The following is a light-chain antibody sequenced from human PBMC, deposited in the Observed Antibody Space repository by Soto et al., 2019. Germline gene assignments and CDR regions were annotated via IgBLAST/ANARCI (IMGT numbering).Light chain of an antibody. CDR1: QSVLYSSNNQNY. V-gene: IGKV4-1*01. Sequence: DIVMTQSPDSLAVSLGERATINCKSSQSVLYSSNNQNYLAWYQQKPGQPPKLLIYWASTRESGVPDRFSGSGSGTDFTLTISSRQAEDVAVYYCQQYYSTPWTFGQGTKVDIK. CDR2: WAS. CDR3: QQYYSTPWT. J-gene: IGKJ1*01.